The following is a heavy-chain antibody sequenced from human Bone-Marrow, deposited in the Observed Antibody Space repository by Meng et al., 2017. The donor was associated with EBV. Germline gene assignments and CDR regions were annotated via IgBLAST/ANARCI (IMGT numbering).Heavy chain of an antibody. CDR1: GGSFSGYY. Sequence: HGQLQQGGAGLLKPSETLSLPCAVYGGSFSGYYWSWIRQPPGKGLEWIGEINHSGSTNYNPSLKSRVTISVDTSKNQFSLKLSSVTAADTAVYYCARVRSVATITLFDYWGQGTLVTVSS. CDR2: INHSGST. D-gene: IGHD5-24*01. J-gene: IGHJ4*02. V-gene: IGHV4-34*01. CDR3: ARVRSVATITLFDY.